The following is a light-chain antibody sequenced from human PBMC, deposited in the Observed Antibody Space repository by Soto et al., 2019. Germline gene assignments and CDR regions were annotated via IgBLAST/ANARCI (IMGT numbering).Light chain of an antibody. Sequence: DIQMTQSPSSLSASVGDRVTITCQASQVISNYLNWYQQKPGKAPKLLIYDAYNLETGVTSRFSGSGSGTDFTLTISSLQPEDIATYYCQQYDNLPITVGQGTRLDIK. J-gene: IGKJ5*01. CDR3: QQYDNLPIT. CDR2: DAY. CDR1: QVISNY. V-gene: IGKV1-33*01.